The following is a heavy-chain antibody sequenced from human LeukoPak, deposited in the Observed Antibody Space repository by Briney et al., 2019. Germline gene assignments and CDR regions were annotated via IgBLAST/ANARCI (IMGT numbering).Heavy chain of an antibody. Sequence: GGSLRLSCAASGFTFSNYALHWVRQAPGKGLEYVSAISSNGDATFYANSVKGRFTISRDNSKNTLYLQMGSLRAEDMAVYYCARDLYYYDSSGYPYKNWGQGTLVTVSS. CDR1: GFTFSNYA. CDR3: ARDLYYYDSSGYPYKN. J-gene: IGHJ4*02. V-gene: IGHV3-64*01. CDR2: ISSNGDAT. D-gene: IGHD3-22*01.